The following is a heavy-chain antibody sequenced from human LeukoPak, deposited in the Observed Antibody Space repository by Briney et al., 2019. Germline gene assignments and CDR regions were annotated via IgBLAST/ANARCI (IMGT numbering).Heavy chain of an antibody. V-gene: IGHV7-4-1*02. CDR1: GYTFTSYA. CDR2: INTNTGNP. J-gene: IGHJ5*02. Sequence: ASVKVSCKASGYTFTSYAMNWVRQAPGQGLEWMGWINTNTGNPTYAQGFTGRFVFSLDTSVSTAYLQISSLKAEDTAVYYCARVPKTTRYCSGGSCYWFDPWGQGTLVTVSS. D-gene: IGHD2-15*01. CDR3: ARVPKTTRYCSGGSCYWFDP.